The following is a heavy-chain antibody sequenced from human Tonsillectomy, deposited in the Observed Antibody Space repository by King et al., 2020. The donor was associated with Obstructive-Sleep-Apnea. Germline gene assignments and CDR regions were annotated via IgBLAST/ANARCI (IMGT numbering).Heavy chain of an antibody. J-gene: IGHJ4*02. D-gene: IGHD3-10*01. V-gene: IGHV3-23*04. CDR3: AKAKATITMVRGVTPPSFDY. CDR2: ISGSGGST. Sequence: VQLVESGGGLVQPGGSLRLSCAASGFTFSSYAMSWVRQAPGKGLEWVSAISGSGGSTYYADSVKGRFTISRDNSKNTLYLQMNSLRAEDTAVYYCAKAKATITMVRGVTPPSFDYWGQGTLVTVSS. CDR1: GFTFSSYA.